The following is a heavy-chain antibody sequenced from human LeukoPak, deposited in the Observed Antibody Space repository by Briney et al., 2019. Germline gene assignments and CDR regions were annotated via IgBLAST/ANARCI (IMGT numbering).Heavy chain of an antibody. Sequence: GASVKVSCKASGYTFTSYYTHWVRQAPGQGLEWMGIINPSGGSTSYAQKFQGRVTMTRDTSTSTVYMELSSLRSEDTAVYYCARVPRGVIVGGYFDYWGQGTLVTVSS. CDR1: GYTFTSYY. D-gene: IGHD3-16*02. V-gene: IGHV1-46*01. J-gene: IGHJ4*02. CDR3: ARVPRGVIVGGYFDY. CDR2: INPSGGST.